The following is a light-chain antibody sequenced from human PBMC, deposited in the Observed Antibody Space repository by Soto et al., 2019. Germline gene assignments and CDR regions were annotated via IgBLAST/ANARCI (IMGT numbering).Light chain of an antibody. Sequence: QSALAQPASVSGSPGQSITISCTGTSSDVGFYNFVSWYQQHPGKVPKLLIYEVSNRPSGVSIRFSGSKSGNTASLTISGLQAEDEADYYCSSYINDRLPVFGTGTKLTVL. CDR3: SSYINDRLPV. CDR2: EVS. V-gene: IGLV2-14*01. J-gene: IGLJ1*01. CDR1: SSDVGFYNF.